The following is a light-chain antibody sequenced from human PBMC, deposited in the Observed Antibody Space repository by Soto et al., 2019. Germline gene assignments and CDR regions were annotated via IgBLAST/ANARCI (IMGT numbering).Light chain of an antibody. CDR2: EVT. Sequence: QSALTQPASVSGSPGQSIIISCTGTSSDVGGYNSVSWYQQHPGKDPKVIIYEVTNRPSGVSNRLSGSKSGNTASLTISGLQAEDEADYYCSSFTSFGTVVFGGGTKVTVL. V-gene: IGLV2-14*01. CDR3: SSFTSFGTVV. CDR1: SSDVGGYNS. J-gene: IGLJ3*02.